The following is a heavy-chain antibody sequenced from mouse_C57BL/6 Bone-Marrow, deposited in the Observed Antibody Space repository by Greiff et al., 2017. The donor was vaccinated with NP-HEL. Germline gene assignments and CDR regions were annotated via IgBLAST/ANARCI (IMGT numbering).Heavy chain of an antibody. CDR2: IYPGSGNT. V-gene: IGHV1-76*01. J-gene: IGHJ2*01. CDR3: ARDAHYYGSSYFDY. D-gene: IGHD1-1*01. CDR1: GYTFTDYY. Sequence: VQLQQSGAELVRPGASVKLSCKASGYTFTDYYINWVKQRPGQGLEWIARIYPGSGNTYYNEKFKGKATLTAEKSSSTAYMQLSSLTSEDSAVYFCARDAHYYGSSYFDYWGQGTTLTVSS.